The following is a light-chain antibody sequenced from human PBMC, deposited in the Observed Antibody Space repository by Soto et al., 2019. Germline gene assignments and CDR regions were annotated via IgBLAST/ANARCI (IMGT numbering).Light chain of an antibody. CDR3: TSYTIINTVV. CDR2: DVD. J-gene: IGLJ2*01. Sequence: QSALTQTASVSGSPGQSITISCSGTSSDVGGYNYVSWYQKHPGKAPKLMIYDVDVRPSGVSNRFSGSKSGNTASLTISGLQTQDEADYYCTSYTIINTVVFGGGTKLTVL. V-gene: IGLV2-14*03. CDR1: SSDVGGYNY.